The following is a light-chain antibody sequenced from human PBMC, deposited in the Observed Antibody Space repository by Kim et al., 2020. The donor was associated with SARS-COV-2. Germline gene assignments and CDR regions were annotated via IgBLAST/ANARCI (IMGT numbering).Light chain of an antibody. J-gene: IGKJ5*01. CDR1: QTISSRY. Sequence: PGERATLSCRASQTISSRYLSWYQQKPGQAPRLLIYGASNRVTGIPDRFSGSGSGTDFSLTISRLDPEDFAVYYCQQYGSSLFTFGQGTRLEIK. V-gene: IGKV3-20*01. CDR2: GAS. CDR3: QQYGSSLFT.